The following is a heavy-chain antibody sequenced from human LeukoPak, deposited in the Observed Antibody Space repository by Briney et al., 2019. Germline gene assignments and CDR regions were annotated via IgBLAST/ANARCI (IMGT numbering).Heavy chain of an antibody. CDR3: ARSKDTGVIVPCKAQKSLAH. Sequence: GESLKISCKGSGYTFTTYWIGWVRQMPGKGLEWMGIIYPGDFDTRYSPSFEGQVTISVDKSINTAYLQWRSLKASDTAMYYCARSKDTGVIVPCKAQKSLAHGGKGTLVTVSS. D-gene: IGHD2-21*01. J-gene: IGHJ4*02. CDR2: IYPGDFDT. V-gene: IGHV5-51*01. CDR1: GYTFTTYW.